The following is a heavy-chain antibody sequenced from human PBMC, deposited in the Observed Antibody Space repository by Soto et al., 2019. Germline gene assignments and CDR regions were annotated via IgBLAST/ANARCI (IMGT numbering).Heavy chain of an antibody. V-gene: IGHV4-59*08. J-gene: IGHJ4*01. D-gene: IGHD6-19*01. CDR1: GGSISSYY. Sequence: QVQLKESGPGLVKPSETLSLTCPVSGGSISSYYWSWIRQPPGKGLEWIGYNYYSGSTNYHPSITSPLIRSVDTSKSPVSLRGSSVTAELTSVYYCARRVSADLDYPGHGTQVTGAS. CDR2: NYYSGST. CDR3: ARRVSADLDY.